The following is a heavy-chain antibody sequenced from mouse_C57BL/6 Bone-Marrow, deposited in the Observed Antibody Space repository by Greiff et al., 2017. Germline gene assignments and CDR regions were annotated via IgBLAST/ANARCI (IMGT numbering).Heavy chain of an antibody. J-gene: IGHJ4*01. V-gene: IGHV1-81*01. Sequence: QVQLQQSGAELARPGASVKLSCKASGYTFTSYGISWVKQRTGQGIEWIGEIYPRSGNTYYNEKFKGKATLTADKSSSTAYMELRSLTSEDSAVYFCARGNLLHAMDYWGQGTSVTVSS. CDR3: ARGNLLHAMDY. CDR1: GYTFTSYG. D-gene: IGHD1-1*01. CDR2: IYPRSGNT.